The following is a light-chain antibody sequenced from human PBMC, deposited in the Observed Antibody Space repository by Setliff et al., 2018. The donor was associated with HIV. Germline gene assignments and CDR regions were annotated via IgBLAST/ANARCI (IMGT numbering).Light chain of an antibody. CDR2: ANS. CDR3: AAWDDRLNSPV. V-gene: IGLV1-44*01. Sequence: QSALTQPPSASGAPGQRVTISCSGTTSYFRLNTVNWYQHVPGTAPKPLIYANSQRPSGVPGRFSGSKSATSASLAISGLQSEDEADYYCAAWDDRLNSPVFGGGTK. J-gene: IGLJ2*01. CDR1: TSYFRLNT.